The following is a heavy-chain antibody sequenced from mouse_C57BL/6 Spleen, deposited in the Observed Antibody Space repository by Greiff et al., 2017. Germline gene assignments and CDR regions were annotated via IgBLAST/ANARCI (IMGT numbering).Heavy chain of an antibody. CDR1: GYAFSSSW. CDR3: ARDLTGGFDY. Sequence: QVQLQQSGPELVKPGASVKISCKASGYAFSSSWMNWVKQRPGKGLEWIGRIYPGDGATNYNGKFKGKATLTADKSSSTAYMQLSSLTSEDSAVYFCARDLTGGFDYWGQGTTLTVSS. J-gene: IGHJ2*01. V-gene: IGHV1-82*01. D-gene: IGHD1-1*01. CDR2: IYPGDGAT.